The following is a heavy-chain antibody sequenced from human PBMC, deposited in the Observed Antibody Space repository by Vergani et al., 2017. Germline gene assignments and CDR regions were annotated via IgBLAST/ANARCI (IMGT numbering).Heavy chain of an antibody. D-gene: IGHD2-2*01. CDR2: IYYSGST. V-gene: IGHV4-59*01. J-gene: IGHJ6*02. CDR3: ARDRVAVPAAYYYYYGMDV. Sequence: QVQLQESGPGLVKPSETLSLTCTVSGGSISSYYWSWIRQPPGKGLEWIGYIYYSGSTNYNPSLKSRVTISVDTSKNQFSLKLSSVTAADTAVYYCARDRVAVPAAYYYYYGMDVWGQGTTVTVSS. CDR1: GGSISSYY.